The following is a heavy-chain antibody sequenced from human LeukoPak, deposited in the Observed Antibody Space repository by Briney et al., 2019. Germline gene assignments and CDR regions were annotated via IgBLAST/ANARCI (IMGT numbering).Heavy chain of an antibody. CDR3: ARRGYSPRDAFDI. Sequence: SETLSLTCAVSGYSISSGYYWGWIRQPPGKGLEWIGSIYHSGSTYYNPSLKSRVTISVDTSKNQFSLKLSSVTAADTAVYYCARRGYSPRDAFDIWGQGTVVTVSS. CDR2: IYHSGST. V-gene: IGHV4-38-2*01. D-gene: IGHD5-18*01. CDR1: GYSISSGYY. J-gene: IGHJ3*02.